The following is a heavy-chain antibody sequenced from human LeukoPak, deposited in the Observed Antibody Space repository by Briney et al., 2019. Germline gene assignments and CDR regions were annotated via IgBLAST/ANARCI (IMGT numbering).Heavy chain of an antibody. J-gene: IGHJ4*02. CDR3: ARALYNRGWYPDYFDS. V-gene: IGHV3-7*01. Sequence: GGSLRLSCAASGFTFSNYWMSWVRQAPGKGLECVANIKRDGSDNYYVGSVEGRFTISRDNAKNSLYLQMSSLRAEDTAIYYCARALYNRGWYPDYFDSWGQGTLVTVSA. CDR1: GFTFSNYW. D-gene: IGHD6-19*01. CDR2: IKRDGSDN.